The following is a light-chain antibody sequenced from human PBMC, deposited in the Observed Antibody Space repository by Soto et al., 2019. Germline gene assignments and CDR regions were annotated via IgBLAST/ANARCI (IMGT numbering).Light chain of an antibody. CDR2: WAS. J-gene: IGKJ4*01. V-gene: IGKV4-1*01. CDR3: QQLNSYWLT. CDR1: QSVLYSSNNKNY. Sequence: DIVMTQSPDSLAVSLGERATINCKSSQSVLYSSNNKNYLAWYQQKPGQPPKALIYWASTRESGVPDRFSGSGSGTDFTLTISSLQAEDVAVYYCQQLNSYWLTFGGGTKVEIK.